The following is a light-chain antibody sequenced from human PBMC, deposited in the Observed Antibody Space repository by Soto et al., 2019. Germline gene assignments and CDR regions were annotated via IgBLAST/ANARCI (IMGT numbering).Light chain of an antibody. CDR1: QSISSW. CDR3: QEYNSYWT. CDR2: DAS. J-gene: IGKJ1*01. V-gene: IGKV1-5*01. Sequence: DIQMTQSPSTLSASVGDRVTITCRASQSISSWLAWYQQKPGKAPKPLIYDASSLESGVPSRFSGSGSGTEFTHTISSLQPDDFATYYCQEYNSYWTFGQGTKVDIK.